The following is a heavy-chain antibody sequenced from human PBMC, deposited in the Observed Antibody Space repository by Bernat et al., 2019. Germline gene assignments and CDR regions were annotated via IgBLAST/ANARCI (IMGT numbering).Heavy chain of an antibody. D-gene: IGHD3-22*01. J-gene: IGHJ4*02. V-gene: IGHV3-30*18. CDR3: GKTPTYSYYYDSYFDY. Sequence: QVQLVESGGGVVQPGRSLRLSCAASGFTFSSYGMHWVRQAPGNGLEWVAVISYDGSNKYYADSVKGRFTISRDNAENTLYMQMNSLKAEETAVYYCGKTPTYSYYYDSYFDYWGQGTLVTVSS. CDR2: ISYDGSNK. CDR1: GFTFSSYG.